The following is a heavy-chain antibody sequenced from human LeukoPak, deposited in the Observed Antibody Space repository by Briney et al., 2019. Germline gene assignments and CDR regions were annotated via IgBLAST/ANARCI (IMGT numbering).Heavy chain of an antibody. CDR2: ISGSGGST. V-gene: IGHV3-23*01. Sequence: GGSLRLSCAASGITLSNYGMSWVRQAPGKGLEWVAGISGSGGSTNYADSVKGRFTISRDNPKNTLHLQMNSLRAEDTAVYFCAKRGVVIRVILVGFHKEAYYFDSWGQGALVTVSS. D-gene: IGHD3-22*01. CDR1: GITLSNYG. J-gene: IGHJ4*02. CDR3: AKRGVVIRVILVGFHKEAYYFDS.